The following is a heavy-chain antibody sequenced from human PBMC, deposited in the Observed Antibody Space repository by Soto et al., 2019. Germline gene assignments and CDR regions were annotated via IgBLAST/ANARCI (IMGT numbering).Heavy chain of an antibody. Sequence: GASVKVSCKASGYTFTSYDINWVRQATGQGLQWMGWMNPNSGNTGYAQKFQGRVTMTRNTSISTAYMGLSSLRSEDTAVYYCARVYCSSTSCYWYYYYMDVWGKGTTVTVSS. D-gene: IGHD2-2*01. J-gene: IGHJ6*03. CDR1: GYTFTSYD. CDR3: ARVYCSSTSCYWYYYYMDV. CDR2: MNPNSGNT. V-gene: IGHV1-8*01.